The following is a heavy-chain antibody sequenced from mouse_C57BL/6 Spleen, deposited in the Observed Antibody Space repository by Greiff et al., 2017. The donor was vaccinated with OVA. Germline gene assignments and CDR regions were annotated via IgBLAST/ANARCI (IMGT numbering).Heavy chain of an antibody. CDR2: ISSGGSYT. D-gene: IGHD1-1*01. V-gene: IGHV5-6*02. Sequence: EVKLVESGGDLVKPGGSLKLSCAASGFTFSSYGMSWVRQTPDKRLEWVATISSGGSYTYYPDSVKGRFTISRDNAKNTLYLQMSSLKSEDTAMYYCASRDYGNAMDYWGQGTSVTVSS. J-gene: IGHJ4*01. CDR3: ASRDYGNAMDY. CDR1: GFTFSSYG.